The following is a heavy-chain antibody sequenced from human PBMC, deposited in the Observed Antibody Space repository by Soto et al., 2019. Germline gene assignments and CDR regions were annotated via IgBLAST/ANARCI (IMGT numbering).Heavy chain of an antibody. J-gene: IGHJ4*02. Sequence: VQLLESGGGLVQPGGSLRLSCAASGFTFRGYVISWFRQTPGKGLEWVSDISGSGDNANYGDSVKGRFTISRDDPKKTVYLQMNSMRAEDPAVYYCAKTREVRGVGPEDWVPGTLVAVSS. V-gene: IGHV3-23*01. CDR3: AKTREVRGVGPED. D-gene: IGHD3-10*01. CDR1: GFTFRGYV. CDR2: ISGSGDNA.